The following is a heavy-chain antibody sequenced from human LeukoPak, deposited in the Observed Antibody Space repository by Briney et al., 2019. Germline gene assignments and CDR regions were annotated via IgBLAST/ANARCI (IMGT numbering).Heavy chain of an antibody. J-gene: IGHJ4*02. V-gene: IGHV4-38-2*01. D-gene: IGHD3-9*01. Sequence: GSLRLPCAASGLTVSSNYMSWVRQAPGKGLGWIGSIYHSGSTYYNPSLKSRVTISVDTSKNQFSLKLSSVTAADTAVYYCARADILTGYYSGGWGQGTLVTVSS. CDR2: IYHSGST. CDR1: GLTVSSNY. CDR3: ARADILTGYYSGG.